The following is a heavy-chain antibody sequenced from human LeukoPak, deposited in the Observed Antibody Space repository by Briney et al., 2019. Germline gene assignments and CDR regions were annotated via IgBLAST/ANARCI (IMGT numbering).Heavy chain of an antibody. D-gene: IGHD7-27*01. V-gene: IGHV3-21*01. CDR1: GFTFSIYT. J-gene: IGHJ4*02. CDR3: ARDLAWGGY. Sequence: GGSLRLSCEASGFTFSIYTMSWVRHAPGRGLEWVSSITSSSSSMYSADSVKGRLTISRDNAKNSLYLQMNSLRAEDTAVYYCARDLAWGGYWGQGTLVTVSS. CDR2: ITSSSSSM.